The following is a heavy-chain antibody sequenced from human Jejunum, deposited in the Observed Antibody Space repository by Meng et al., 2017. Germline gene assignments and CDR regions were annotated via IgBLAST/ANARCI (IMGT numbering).Heavy chain of an antibody. D-gene: IGHD3-10*02. J-gene: IGHJ4*02. CDR3: AKLVRQ. Sequence: GESLKISCAASGFTFSSPTMSWVRQAPGKGLEWVSAISGSGGSTYYADSVKGRFTISRDNSKNTLYLQMNSLRAEDTAVYYCAKLVRQWGQGTLVTVPS. CDR1: GFTFSSPT. V-gene: IGHV3-23*01. CDR2: ISGSGGST.